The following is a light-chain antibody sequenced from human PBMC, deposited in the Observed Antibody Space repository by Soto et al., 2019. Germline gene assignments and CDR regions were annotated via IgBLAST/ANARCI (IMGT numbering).Light chain of an antibody. J-gene: IGKJ1*01. CDR3: QQYKSWPPDST. Sequence: EIVMTQSPATLSVSPGERATLSCRASQSVGSNLAWYQQKPGQAPRLLIYGASTRATGIPARFSGSGSGTEFALTISSLQSEDFAIYFCQQYKSWPPDSTFGQGTKVEIK. V-gene: IGKV3-15*01. CDR2: GAS. CDR1: QSVGSN.